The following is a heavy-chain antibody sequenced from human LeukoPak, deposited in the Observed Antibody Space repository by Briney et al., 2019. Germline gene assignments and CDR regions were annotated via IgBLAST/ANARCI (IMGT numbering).Heavy chain of an antibody. CDR1: GYTFTGYY. J-gene: IGHJ4*02. CDR3: ARELFKYDFWSGPHPESPRDY. Sequence: ASVKVSCKASGYTFTGYYMHWVRQAPGQGLEWMGWINPNSGGTNYAQKFQGRVTMTRDTSISTAYMELSRLRSDDTAVYYCARELFKYDFWSGPHPESPRDYWGQGTLVTVSS. CDR2: INPNSGGT. D-gene: IGHD3-3*01. V-gene: IGHV1-2*02.